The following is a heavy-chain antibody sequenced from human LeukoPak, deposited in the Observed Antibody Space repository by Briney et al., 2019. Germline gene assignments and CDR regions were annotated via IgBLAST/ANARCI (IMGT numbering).Heavy chain of an antibody. Sequence: SVKVSCKASGYTFTTYGISWVRQAPGQGLEWMGGIIPIFGTANYAQKFQGRVTITADESTSTAYMELSSLRSEDTAVYYCARGSYSNYFGDLWGRGTLVTVSS. CDR3: ARGSYSNYFGDL. J-gene: IGHJ2*01. CDR2: IIPIFGTA. CDR1: GYTFTTYG. D-gene: IGHD4-11*01. V-gene: IGHV1-69*13.